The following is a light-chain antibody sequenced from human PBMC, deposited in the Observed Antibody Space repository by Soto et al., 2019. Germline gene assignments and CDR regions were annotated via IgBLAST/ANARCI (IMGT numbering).Light chain of an antibody. CDR1: QGISNY. V-gene: IGKV1-27*01. Sequence: DIQMTQSPSSLSASVGDSVTITCRASQGISNYLAWYQQKPGKVPKLLIYAASTLQSGVPSRFSGSGSGTDFTLPISSLQPEDVATYYCQKYNSAPPLTFGGGTKVEIK. CDR3: QKYNSAPPLT. CDR2: AAS. J-gene: IGKJ4*01.